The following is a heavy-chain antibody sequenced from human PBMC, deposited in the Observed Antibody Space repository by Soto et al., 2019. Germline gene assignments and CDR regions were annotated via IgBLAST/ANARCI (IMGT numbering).Heavy chain of an antibody. V-gene: IGHV3-30-3*01. CDR1: GFTFSSYA. Sequence: PGGSLRLSCAASGFTFSSYAMHWVRQAPGKGLEWVAVISYDGSNKYYADSVKGRFTISRDNSKNTLYLQMNSLRAEDTAVYYCARDFGYCSSTSCPAGYFDYWGQGTLVTV. CDR2: ISYDGSNK. D-gene: IGHD2-2*03. J-gene: IGHJ4*02. CDR3: ARDFGYCSSTSCPAGYFDY.